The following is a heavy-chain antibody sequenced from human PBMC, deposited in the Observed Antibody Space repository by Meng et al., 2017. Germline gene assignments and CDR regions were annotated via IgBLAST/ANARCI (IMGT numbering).Heavy chain of an antibody. CDR1: GGSFSGYY. V-gene: IGHV4-34*01. J-gene: IGHJ4*02. Sequence: SETLSLTCAVYGGSFSGYYWSWIRQPPGKGLEWIGEINHSGSTNYNPSLKSRVTISVDTSKNQFSLKLSSVTAADTAVYYCARESPSRYSGSYVWGQGTLVTVSS. D-gene: IGHD1-26*01. CDR2: INHSGST. CDR3: ARESPSRYSGSYV.